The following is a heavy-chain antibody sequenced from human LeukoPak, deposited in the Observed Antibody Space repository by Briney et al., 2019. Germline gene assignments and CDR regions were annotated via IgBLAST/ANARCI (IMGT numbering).Heavy chain of an antibody. Sequence: SETLSLTCTVSGGSISSSSYYWSWIRQPPGKGLEWIGEINHSGSTNYNPSLKSRVTISVDTSKNQFSLKLSSVTAADTAVYYCARPVDTAMIRRDAFDIWGQGTMVTVSS. J-gene: IGHJ3*02. CDR1: GGSISSSSYY. CDR2: INHSGST. D-gene: IGHD5-18*01. CDR3: ARPVDTAMIRRDAFDI. V-gene: IGHV4-39*07.